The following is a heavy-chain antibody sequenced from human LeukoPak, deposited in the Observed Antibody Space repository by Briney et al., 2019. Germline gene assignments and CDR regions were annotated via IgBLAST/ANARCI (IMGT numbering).Heavy chain of an antibody. V-gene: IGHV4-61*02. CDR2: IYTSGST. CDR1: GGSISSGSYY. CDR3: ARDHCSGGSCYIFDY. D-gene: IGHD2-15*01. Sequence: PSETLSLTCAVSGGSISSGSYYWSWIRQPAGKGLEWIGRIYTSGSTNYNPSLKSRVTISVDTSKNQFSLKLSSVTAADTAVYYCARDHCSGGSCYIFDYWGQGTLVTVSS. J-gene: IGHJ4*02.